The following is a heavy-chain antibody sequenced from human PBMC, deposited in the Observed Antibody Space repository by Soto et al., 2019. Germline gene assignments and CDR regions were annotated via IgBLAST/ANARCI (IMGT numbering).Heavy chain of an antibody. CDR2: INHSGST. V-gene: IGHV4-34*01. Sequence: AVYGGSFSGYYWSWIRQPPGKGLEWIGEINHSGSTNYNPSLKSRVTISVDTSKNQFSLKLSSVTAADTAVYYCASTPRITIFGVVIRRYYYGMDVWGQGTTVTVSS. D-gene: IGHD3-3*01. J-gene: IGHJ6*02. CDR1: GGSFSGYY. CDR3: ASTPRITIFGVVIRRYYYGMDV.